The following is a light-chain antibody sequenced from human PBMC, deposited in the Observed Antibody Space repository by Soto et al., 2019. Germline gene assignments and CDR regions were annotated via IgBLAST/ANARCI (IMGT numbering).Light chain of an antibody. Sequence: QSVLTQPPSASGTPGQRVTISCSGSRSNIGSNYVYWYQQLPRMAPKLLIYKSNQRPSGVPDRFSGSKSGTSASLAISGLRSEDEADYYCAAWDNSLSVYVVFGGGTKLTVL. CDR2: KSN. CDR1: RSNIGSNY. V-gene: IGLV1-47*01. J-gene: IGLJ2*01. CDR3: AAWDNSLSVYVV.